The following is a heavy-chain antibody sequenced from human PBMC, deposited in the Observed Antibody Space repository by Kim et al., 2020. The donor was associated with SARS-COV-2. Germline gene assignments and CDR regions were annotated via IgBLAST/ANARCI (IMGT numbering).Heavy chain of an antibody. CDR3: AREGHEGGYLT. Sequence: NTRYSQKFQGRLNITRDTSASTAYMELNSLRSEDTAVYYCAREGHEGGYLTWGQGTMVTVSS. J-gene: IGHJ3*01. CDR2: NT. V-gene: IGHV1-3*01. D-gene: IGHD3-22*01.